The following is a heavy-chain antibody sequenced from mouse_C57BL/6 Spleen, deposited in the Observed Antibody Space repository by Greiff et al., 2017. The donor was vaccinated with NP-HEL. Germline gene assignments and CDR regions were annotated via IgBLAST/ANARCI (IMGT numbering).Heavy chain of an antibody. J-gene: IGHJ4*01. CDR1: GYTFTSYW. D-gene: IGHD1-1*01. CDR2: IYPSDSET. CDR3: ARSPIYYYGSAEAMDY. V-gene: IGHV1-61*01. Sequence: QVQLKQPGAELVRPGSSVKLSCKASGYTFTSYWMDWVKQRPGQGLEWIGNIYPSDSETHYNQKFKDKATLTVDKSSSTAYMQLSSLTSEDSAVYYCARSPIYYYGSAEAMDYWGQGTSVTVSS.